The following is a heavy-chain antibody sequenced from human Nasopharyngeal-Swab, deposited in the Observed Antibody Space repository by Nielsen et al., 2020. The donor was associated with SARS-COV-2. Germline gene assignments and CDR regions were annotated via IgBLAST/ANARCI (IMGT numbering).Heavy chain of an antibody. Sequence: GESLTISCAASGFTFSSYWMHWVRQAPGKGLMWVARINRDGSGTNYADSVKGRFTISRDNAKNTLYLQMNTLSAEDTGVYYCARDCDTATCYRSAADTWGQGTLVTVSS. J-gene: IGHJ5*01. CDR1: GFTFSSYW. D-gene: IGHD2-2*01. CDR2: INRDGSGT. CDR3: ARDCDTATCYRSAADT. V-gene: IGHV3-74*01.